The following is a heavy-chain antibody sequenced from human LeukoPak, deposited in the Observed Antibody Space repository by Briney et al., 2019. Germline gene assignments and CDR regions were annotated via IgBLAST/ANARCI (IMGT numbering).Heavy chain of an antibody. Sequence: PGGSLRLSCAASGFTFSTYIMNWVRQAPGKGLEWVSSISSSSSYIYYADSVKGRFTISRDNAKNSLYLQMNSLRAEDTALYYCARLRTTGTFDYWGQGTLVTVSS. CDR2: ISSSSSYI. V-gene: IGHV3-21*01. J-gene: IGHJ4*02. CDR1: GFTFSTYI. CDR3: ARLRTTGTFDY. D-gene: IGHD1-1*01.